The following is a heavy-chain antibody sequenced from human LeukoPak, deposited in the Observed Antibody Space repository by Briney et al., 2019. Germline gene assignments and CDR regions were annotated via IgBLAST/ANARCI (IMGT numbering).Heavy chain of an antibody. CDR1: GFTFNTYG. CDR3: AKGNIVVVVAACFDY. V-gene: IGHV3-23*01. CDR2: ISGSGGST. D-gene: IGHD2-15*01. Sequence: GGSLRLSCAASGFTFNTYGLHWVRQAPGKGLEWVSAISGSGGSTYYADSVKGRFTISRDNSKNTLYLQMNSLRAEDTAVYYCAKGNIVVVVAACFDYWGQGTLVTVSS. J-gene: IGHJ4*02.